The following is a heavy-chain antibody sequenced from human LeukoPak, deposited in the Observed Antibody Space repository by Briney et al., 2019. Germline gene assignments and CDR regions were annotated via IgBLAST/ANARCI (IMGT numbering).Heavy chain of an antibody. CDR3: ARAESANPRGGWFDP. CDR1: GFSFNNYG. V-gene: IGHV3-64*01. Sequence: GGSLRLSCTASGFSFNNYGIHWVRQAPGKGLEYVSGIDNGGGITYYGNSVKGRFTISRDDSRITVYLQMDSLRAEDMAVYFCARAESANPRGGWFDPWGQGTLVTVPS. J-gene: IGHJ5*02. CDR2: IDNGGGIT.